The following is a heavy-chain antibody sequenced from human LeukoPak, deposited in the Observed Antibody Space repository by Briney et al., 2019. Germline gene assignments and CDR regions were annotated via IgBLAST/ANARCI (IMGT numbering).Heavy chain of an antibody. CDR2: IHSSGSA. D-gene: IGHD6-13*01. CDR3: AGTGLSSSWYYFDY. Sequence: KSSETLFLTCTVSGASITTYYWSWIRQPPGKGLEYIGQIHSSGSANYNPSLKSRVAMSLDASKNQFSLTVSSVTAADTAIYYCAGTGLSSSWYYFDYWGQGTLVTVSS. J-gene: IGHJ4*02. CDR1: GASITTYY. V-gene: IGHV4-59*01.